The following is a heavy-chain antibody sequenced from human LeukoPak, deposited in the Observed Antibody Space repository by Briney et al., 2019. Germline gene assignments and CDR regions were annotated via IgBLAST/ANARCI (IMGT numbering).Heavy chain of an antibody. CDR2: INPSGGST. CDR1: GYTFTSYY. J-gene: IGHJ6*02. V-gene: IGHV1-46*01. CDR3: ARAGQGFYYYYGMDV. Sequence: GASVKVSCKASGYTFTSYYMHWVRQAPGQGLEWMGIINPSGGSTSYAQKFQGRVTMTRDTSTSTVYMELSSLRSEDTAVYYCARAGQGFYYYYGMDVWGQGTTVTVSS.